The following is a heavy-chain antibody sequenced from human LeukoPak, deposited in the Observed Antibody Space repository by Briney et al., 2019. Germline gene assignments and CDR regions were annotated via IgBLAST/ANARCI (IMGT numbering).Heavy chain of an antibody. Sequence: TASETLSLTCTVSGGSISSSSYYWGWIRQPPGKGLEWIGSIYYSGSTYYNPSLKSRVTISVDTSKNQFSLKLRSVTAADTAVYYCARDRARITIFGVESGYFDYWGQGTLVTVSS. CDR1: GGSISSSSYY. J-gene: IGHJ4*02. CDR3: ARDRARITIFGVESGYFDY. V-gene: IGHV4-39*02. D-gene: IGHD3-3*01. CDR2: IYYSGST.